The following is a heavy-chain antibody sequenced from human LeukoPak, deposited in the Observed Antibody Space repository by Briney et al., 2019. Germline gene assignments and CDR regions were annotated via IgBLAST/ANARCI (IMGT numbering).Heavy chain of an antibody. CDR3: ARVVVVAATRGTWYFDL. D-gene: IGHD2-15*01. Sequence: GASVKVSCKASGYTFTSYGISWVRQAPGQGLEWMGWISAYNGNTNYAQKLQGRVTMTTDTSTSTAYIELRSLRSDDTAVYYCARVVVVAATRGTWYFDLWGRGTLVTVSS. CDR1: GYTFTSYG. J-gene: IGHJ2*01. CDR2: ISAYNGNT. V-gene: IGHV1-18*01.